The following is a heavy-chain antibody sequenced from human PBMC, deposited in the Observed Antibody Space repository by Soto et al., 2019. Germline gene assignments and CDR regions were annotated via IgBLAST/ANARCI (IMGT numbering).Heavy chain of an antibody. D-gene: IGHD1-26*01. CDR3: ATLKKGDYYYMDV. V-gene: IGHV4-4*02. CDR1: AGSISSDRW. CDR2: VFHDGRT. Sequence: SETLSLTCAVSAGSISSDRWWSWVRQPPGKGLEWIGEVFHDGRTNYNPSLKSRLTISVDKSKNQFSLNLRSLTAADTAVYYCATLKKGDYYYMDVWGKGTTVTVSS. J-gene: IGHJ6*03.